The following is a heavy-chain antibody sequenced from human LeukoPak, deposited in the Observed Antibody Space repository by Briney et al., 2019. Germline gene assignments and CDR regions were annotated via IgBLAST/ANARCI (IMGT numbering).Heavy chain of an antibody. Sequence: PSGTLSLTCAVSGGSISSSNWWSWVRQPPGKGLECIGEIYHSGSTNYNPSLKSRVTISVDKSKNQFSLKLRSVTAADTAVYYCAGVTSSRATHYFDYWGQGTLVTVSS. J-gene: IGHJ4*02. CDR3: AGVTSSRATHYFDY. D-gene: IGHD6-13*01. V-gene: IGHV4-4*02. CDR2: IYHSGST. CDR1: GGSISSSNW.